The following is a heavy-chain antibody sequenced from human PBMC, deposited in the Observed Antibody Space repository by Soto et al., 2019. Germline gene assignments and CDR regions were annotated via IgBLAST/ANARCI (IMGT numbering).Heavy chain of an antibody. D-gene: IGHD6-13*01. J-gene: IGHJ5*02. CDR1: GGSISSGGYY. CDR2: IYYSGST. V-gene: IGHV4-31*03. CDR3: AREKVEQQQNWFDP. Sequence: TLSLTCTVSGGSISSGGYYWSWIRQHPGKGLEWIGYIYYSGSTYYNPSLKSRVTISVDTSKNQFSLKLSSVTAADTAVYYCAREKVEQQQNWFDPWGQGTLVTVSS.